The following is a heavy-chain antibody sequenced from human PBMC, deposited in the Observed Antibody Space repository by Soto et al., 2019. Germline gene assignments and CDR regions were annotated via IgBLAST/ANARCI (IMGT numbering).Heavy chain of an antibody. Sequence: ASVKVSCKASGCTFTGYYMHWVRQAPGQGLEWMGWINPNSGGTNYAQKFQGWVTMTRDTSISTAYMELSRLRSDDTAVYYCARVAGLNGRSAELDVWGQGTTVTVSS. CDR2: INPNSGGT. CDR3: ARVAGLNGRSAELDV. D-gene: IGHD2-21*01. V-gene: IGHV1-2*04. CDR1: GCTFTGYY. J-gene: IGHJ6*02.